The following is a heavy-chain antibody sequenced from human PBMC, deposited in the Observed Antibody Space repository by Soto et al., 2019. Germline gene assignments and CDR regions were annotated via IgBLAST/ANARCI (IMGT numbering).Heavy chain of an antibody. CDR2: IYYSGST. D-gene: IGHD3-10*01. CDR1: GGSSSSSSYY. J-gene: IGHJ5*02. Sequence: QLQLQESGPGLVKPSETLSLTCTVSGGSSSSSSYYWGWIRQPPGKGLEWIGSIYYSGSTYYNPSLKSRVTIFVDTSKNQFSLKLSSVTAADTAVYYCARRGLWSGFDPWGQGTLVTVSS. CDR3: ARRGLWSGFDP. V-gene: IGHV4-39*01.